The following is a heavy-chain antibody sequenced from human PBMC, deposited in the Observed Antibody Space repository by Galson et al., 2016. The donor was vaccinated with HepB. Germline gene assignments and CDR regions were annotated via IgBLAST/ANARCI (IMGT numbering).Heavy chain of an antibody. CDR2: MSHDGSHI. V-gene: IGHV3-30*03. Sequence: SLRLSCAASGFTFSNYGMHWIRQAPGKGLEWVAVMSHDGSHIFYVDSVKGRFPISRDNSKNTLYLQMNSLRDEDTAIYFCARDGNHGYDMDYWGQGTLVTVSS. CDR1: GFTFSNYG. J-gene: IGHJ4*02. D-gene: IGHD1-14*01. CDR3: ARDGNHGYDMDY.